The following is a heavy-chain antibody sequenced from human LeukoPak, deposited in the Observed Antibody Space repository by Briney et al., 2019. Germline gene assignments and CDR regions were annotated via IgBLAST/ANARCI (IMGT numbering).Heavy chain of an antibody. CDR3: ARSAPSVTSYYFGS. CDR1: GDSISRYY. J-gene: IGHJ4*02. Sequence: PSETLSLTCTVSGDSISRYYWSWIRQPAGKGLEWIGRFYTIGSTNYNPSLKSRVTMSLDTSKNQFSLTLNSVTAADTAVYYCARSAPSVTSYYFGSWGQGTLATVSS. CDR2: FYTIGST. V-gene: IGHV4-4*07. D-gene: IGHD4-17*01.